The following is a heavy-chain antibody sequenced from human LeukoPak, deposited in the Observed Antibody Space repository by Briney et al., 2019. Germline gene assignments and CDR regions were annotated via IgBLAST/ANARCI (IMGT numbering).Heavy chain of an antibody. CDR2: ISDSGGST. V-gene: IGHV3-23*01. J-gene: IGHJ4*02. CDR1: GFTFGSYA. D-gene: IGHD2-2*01. CDR3: AKDALTRTIVPSSFDY. Sequence: GGSLRLSCAASGFTFGSYAMSWVRQAPGKGLEWVSTISDSGGSTNYADSVKGRFTISRDNSKSTMYLQMNSLRAEDTAVYYCAKDALTRTIVPSSFDYWGQGTLVTVSS.